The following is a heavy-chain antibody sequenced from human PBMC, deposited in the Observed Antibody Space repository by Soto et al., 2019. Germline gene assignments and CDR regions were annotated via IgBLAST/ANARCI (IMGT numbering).Heavy chain of an antibody. Sequence: LRLSCAASGFTFSSYTLNWVRQAPGKGLEWVSSISSSSTYIYYADSVKGRFTISRDNAKNSLYLQMNSLRAEDTAVYYCARGSSYDILSGYPADYWGQGTLVTVSS. CDR2: ISSSSTYI. D-gene: IGHD3-9*01. V-gene: IGHV3-21*01. CDR3: ARGSSYDILSGYPADY. J-gene: IGHJ4*02. CDR1: GFTFSSYT.